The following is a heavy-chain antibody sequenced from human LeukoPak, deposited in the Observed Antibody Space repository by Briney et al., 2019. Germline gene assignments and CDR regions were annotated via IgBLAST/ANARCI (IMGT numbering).Heavy chain of an antibody. V-gene: IGHV4-4*07. CDR2: IYTSGST. D-gene: IGHD2-2*01. Sequence: SETLSLTCTVSGGSISSYYWSWIRQPAGKGLEWIGRIYTSGSTNYNPSLKSRVTMSVDTSKNQFSLKLSSVTAADTAVYYCAREGYCSSTSCSHYYYYYMDVWGKGTTVTVSS. CDR3: AREGYCSSTSCSHYYYYYMDV. CDR1: GGSISSYY. J-gene: IGHJ6*03.